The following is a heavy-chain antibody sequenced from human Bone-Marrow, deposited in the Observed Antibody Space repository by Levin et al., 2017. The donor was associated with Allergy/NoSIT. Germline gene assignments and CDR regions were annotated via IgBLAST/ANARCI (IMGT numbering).Heavy chain of an antibody. V-gene: IGHV3-21*01. D-gene: IGHD5-18*01. J-gene: IGHJ4*02. CDR2: ISSTSGYT. CDR1: GFSLTDYG. Sequence: LSLTCAASGFSLTDYGMNWVRQAPGKGLEWVSSISSTSGYTYYADSLKGRFTISRDNAKNSLYLQMNSLRAEDTAVYYCARAPLNAAIVSSYWGQGTLVTVSS. CDR3: ARAPLNAAIVSSY.